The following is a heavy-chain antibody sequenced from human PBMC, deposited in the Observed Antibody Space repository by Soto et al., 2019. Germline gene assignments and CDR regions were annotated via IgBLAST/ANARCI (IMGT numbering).Heavy chain of an antibody. D-gene: IGHD1-26*01. V-gene: IGHV4-4*02. CDR2: IYDSGIT. CDR3: AKMVGATLVDY. J-gene: IGHJ4*02. CDR1: GASISSTSSGDW. Sequence: QVQLQESGPGLVKPSGTLSLTCTVSGASISSTSSGDWWSWVRQPPGKGLEWIGEIYDSGITNYNPSLKSRVTMSVDKSKNQFSLRLSSVTAADTAVYYCAKMVGATLVDYWGQGTLDTVSS.